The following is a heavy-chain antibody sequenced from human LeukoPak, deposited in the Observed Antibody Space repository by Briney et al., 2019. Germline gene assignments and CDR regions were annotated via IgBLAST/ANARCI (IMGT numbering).Heavy chain of an antibody. J-gene: IGHJ4*02. CDR1: GFTFSSYS. CDR2: ISSSSSYI. CDR3: ARDLLVVPAAILGY. V-gene: IGHV3-21*01. D-gene: IGHD2-2*02. Sequence: GGSLRRSGAASGFTFSSYSMNWVRQAQGKGLEWVSSISSSSSYIYYADSVKGRFTISRDNAKNSLYLQMNSLRAEDTAVYYCARDLLVVPAAILGYWGQGTLVTVSS.